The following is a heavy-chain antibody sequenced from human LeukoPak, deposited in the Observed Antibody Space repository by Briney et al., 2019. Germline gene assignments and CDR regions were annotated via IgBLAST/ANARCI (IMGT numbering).Heavy chain of an antibody. D-gene: IGHD6-13*01. Sequence: GASVKVSCKVSGYTLTELSMHWVRQAPGKGLEWMGGFDPEDGETIYAQKFQGRVTMTEDTSTDTAYMELSSLRSEDTAVYYCATGGSSWPGFKQNWFDPWGQGTLVTVSS. CDR1: GYTLTELS. CDR3: ATGGSSWPGFKQNWFDP. V-gene: IGHV1-24*01. CDR2: FDPEDGET. J-gene: IGHJ5*02.